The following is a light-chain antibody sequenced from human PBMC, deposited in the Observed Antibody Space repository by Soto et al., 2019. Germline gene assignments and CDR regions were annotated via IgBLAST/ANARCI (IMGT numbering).Light chain of an antibody. Sequence: EIVLTQSPATLSSFPGDRVTLSCRASQYINTRLAWYQHKPGRAPRLLIYLASNRAAGVPARFSGSGSGTDFTLTISDVEPEDFAVYYCHQRQGWPRTFGQGTKVDIK. CDR2: LAS. CDR3: HQRQGWPRT. CDR1: QYINTR. J-gene: IGKJ1*01. V-gene: IGKV3-11*01.